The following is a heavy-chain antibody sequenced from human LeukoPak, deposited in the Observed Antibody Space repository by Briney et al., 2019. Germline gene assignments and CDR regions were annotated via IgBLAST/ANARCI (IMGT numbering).Heavy chain of an antibody. CDR3: ARALPHRRLMDTTMEQHWFDP. V-gene: IGHV1-46*01. CDR1: GYTFTSYY. CDR2: INPSGGNT. J-gene: IGHJ5*02. D-gene: IGHD5-18*01. Sequence: WASVKVSCKASGYTFTSYYMHWVRQAPGQGLEWMGIINPSGGNTNYAQKFQGRVTMTRDMSTSTVYMELSSLRSEDTAMYYCARALPHRRLMDTTMEQHWFDPWGQGTLVTVSS.